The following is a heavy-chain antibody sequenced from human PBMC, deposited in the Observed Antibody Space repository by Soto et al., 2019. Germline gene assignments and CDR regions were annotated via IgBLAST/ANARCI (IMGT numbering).Heavy chain of an antibody. CDR1: GYTFTSYG. CDR2: TSAYNGNT. J-gene: IGHJ5*02. CDR3: ARALYSSSFYWFDP. D-gene: IGHD6-6*01. V-gene: IGHV1-18*04. Sequence: ASVKVSCKASGYTFTSYGISWVRQAPGQGLEWMGWTSAYNGNTNYAQKLQGRVTMTTDTSTSTAYMELRSLRSDDTAVYYCARALYSSSFYWFDPWGQGTLVTVSS.